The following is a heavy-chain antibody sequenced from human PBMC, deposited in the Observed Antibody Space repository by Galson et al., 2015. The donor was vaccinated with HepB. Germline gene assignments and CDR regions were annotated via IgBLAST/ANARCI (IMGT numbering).Heavy chain of an antibody. CDR1: GFTFDDYA. D-gene: IGHD5-18*01. V-gene: IGHV3-9*01. CDR2: ISWNSGSI. Sequence: SLRLSCAASGFTFDDYAMHWVRQAPGKGLEWVSGISWNSGSIGYADSVKGRFTISSDNAKNSLYLQMNSLRAEDTALYYCAKVWGGNVDTAMVTSPFDYWGQGTLVTVSS. J-gene: IGHJ4*02. CDR3: AKVWGGNVDTAMVTSPFDY.